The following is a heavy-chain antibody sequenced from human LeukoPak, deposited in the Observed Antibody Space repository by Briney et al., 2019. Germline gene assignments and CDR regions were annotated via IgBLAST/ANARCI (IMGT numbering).Heavy chain of an antibody. Sequence: SGTLSLTCAVSGASISGSGYYLGWIRQPPGKGLEWIGNIYYTGSTYYNASLQSRVTISIDTSKNQFSLRPNSVTAADTAMYYCVKSGGYGLIDYWGQGTLVTVSS. V-gene: IGHV4-39*01. J-gene: IGHJ4*02. CDR1: GASISGSGYY. CDR3: VKSGGYGLIDY. CDR2: IYYTGST. D-gene: IGHD1-26*01.